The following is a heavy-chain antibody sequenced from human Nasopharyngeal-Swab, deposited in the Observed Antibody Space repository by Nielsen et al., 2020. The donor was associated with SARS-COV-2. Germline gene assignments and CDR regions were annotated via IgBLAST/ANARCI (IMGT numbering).Heavy chain of an antibody. CDR3: ARYCRTTSCPRGFDY. J-gene: IGHJ4*02. CDR2: IKQSGSEQ. V-gene: IGHV3-7*01. Sequence: GGSLRLSCAASGFTFSSYWMSWVRQAPGKGLEWLAHIKQSGSEQYYVDSVKGRFTISRDNAKNSLFLQMNSLRAEDTAVYYCARYCRTTSCPRGFDYWGQGTLVTVSS. D-gene: IGHD2-2*01. CDR1: GFTFSSYW.